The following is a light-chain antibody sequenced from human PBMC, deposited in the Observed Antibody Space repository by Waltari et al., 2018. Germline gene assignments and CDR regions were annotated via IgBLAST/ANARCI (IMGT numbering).Light chain of an antibody. J-gene: IGKJ2*01. CDR1: QRVSGN. V-gene: IGKV3-15*01. CDR2: GAS. CDR3: QQYNDWPQT. Sequence: IVMTQSPATLSVSPGERVTLSCRASQRVSGNLAWYHQKPGHAPRPLMYGASTRAAGVPTRFSGSGSGTEFTVTISSLQSEDFAVYYCQQYNDWPQTFGQGTKLETK.